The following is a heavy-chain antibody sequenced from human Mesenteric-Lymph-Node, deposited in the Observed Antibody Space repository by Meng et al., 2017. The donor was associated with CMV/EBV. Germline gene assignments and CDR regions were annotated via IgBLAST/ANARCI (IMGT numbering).Heavy chain of an antibody. CDR1: GFNFNSYT. D-gene: IGHD5-12*01. Sequence: GESLKISCAASGFNFNSYTMSWVRQAPGKGLEWVSSMSNSGSYIFYSDSVKGRFTISRDNAKNSLYLQMNNLRPEDMAVYYCARDPDDRYSGYDYYYYYGMDVWGQGTTVTVSS. V-gene: IGHV3-21*01. J-gene: IGHJ6*02. CDR2: MSNSGSYI. CDR3: ARDPDDRYSGYDYYYYYGMDV.